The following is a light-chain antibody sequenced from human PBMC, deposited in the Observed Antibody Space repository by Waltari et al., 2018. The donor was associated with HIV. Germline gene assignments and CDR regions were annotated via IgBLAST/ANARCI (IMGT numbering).Light chain of an antibody. Sequence: EIVLTQSPGTLAFSPGARVTLSCRASQSVTNSHLAWYQQRPGQAPRLVIYGASSRVTGIPDRFSGSGSGTEFTLTISRLEAEDFAVYYCKQYGASPRTFGQGTKLEIK. J-gene: IGKJ2*01. CDR1: QSVTNSH. V-gene: IGKV3-20*01. CDR2: GAS. CDR3: KQYGASPRT.